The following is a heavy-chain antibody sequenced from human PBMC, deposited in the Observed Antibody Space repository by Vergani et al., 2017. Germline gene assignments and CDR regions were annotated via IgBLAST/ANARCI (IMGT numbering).Heavy chain of an antibody. D-gene: IGHD3-22*01. CDR2: IIPIFGTA. CDR1: GGTFSSYA. J-gene: IGHJ4*02. V-gene: IGHV1-69*01. CDR3: AGAMTRITMIVVVIEYFDY. Sequence: QVQLVQSGAEVKKPGSSVKVSCKASGGTFSSYAISWVRQAPGQGLEWMGGIIPIFGTANYAQKFQGRVTLTEDESTSTAYMELSSLRSEDTAVYYCAGAMTRITMIVVVIEYFDYWGQGTLVTVSS.